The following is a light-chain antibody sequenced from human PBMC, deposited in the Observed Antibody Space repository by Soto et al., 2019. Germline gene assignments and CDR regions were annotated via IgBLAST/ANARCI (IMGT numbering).Light chain of an antibody. V-gene: IGKV3-20*01. J-gene: IGKJ1*01. Sequence: ESVLTRSPGALSLSPGERATLSCRASQTVRNNYLAWYQQKPGQAPRLLIYGASTRATGIPARFSGSGSGTEFTLTISSLRPDDFATYFCQQYNPYSTFGQGTKVDIK. CDR2: GAS. CDR3: QQYNPYST. CDR1: QTVRNNY.